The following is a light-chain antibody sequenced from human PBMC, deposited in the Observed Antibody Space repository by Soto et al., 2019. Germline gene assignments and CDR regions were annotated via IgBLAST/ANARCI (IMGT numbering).Light chain of an antibody. V-gene: IGKV1-39*01. J-gene: IGKJ1*01. Sequence: DIQMTQSPSSLSASVGDRVTITCRASQSISNYLNWYQQKPGKAPKLLIYAASSLQSGVPSRFSGGGSGTDFPLTISSLHPDDFATYYCQQSYSNPRTCGQGTKVEIK. CDR2: AAS. CDR1: QSISNY. CDR3: QQSYSNPRT.